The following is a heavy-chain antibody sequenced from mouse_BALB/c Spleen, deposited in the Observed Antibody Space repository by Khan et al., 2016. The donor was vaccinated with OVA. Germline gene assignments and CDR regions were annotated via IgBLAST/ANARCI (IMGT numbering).Heavy chain of an antibody. V-gene: IGHV9-1*02. CDR2: INTYTGEP. CDR3: ARGASYWYFDV. J-gene: IGHJ1*01. Sequence: QVQLQQSGPELKKPGETVKIYCKASGYTFTNYGMNWVKQAPGKGLKWMGWINTYTGEPTYTDDFKGRFAFSLETSASTTYWQINNLKNADIATYVCARGASYWYFDVWGAGTTVTVSS. CDR1: GYTFTNYG.